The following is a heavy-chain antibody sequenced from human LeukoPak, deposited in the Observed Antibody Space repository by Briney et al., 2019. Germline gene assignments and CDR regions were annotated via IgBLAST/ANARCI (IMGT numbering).Heavy chain of an antibody. D-gene: IGHD6-13*01. J-gene: IGHJ3*02. CDR2: IYPGDSDT. CDR3: ARPAAAGHDAFDI. V-gene: IGHV5-51*01. Sequence: GEFLKISCKGSGYGFTSYWIGWVRQMPGKGLEWMGIIYPGDSDTRYSPSFQGQVTISADKSISTAYLQWSSLKASDTAMYYCARPAAAGHDAFDIWGQGTMVTVSS. CDR1: GYGFTSYW.